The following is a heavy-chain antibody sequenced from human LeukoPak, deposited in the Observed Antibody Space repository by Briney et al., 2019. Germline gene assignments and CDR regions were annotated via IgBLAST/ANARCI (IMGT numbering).Heavy chain of an antibody. Sequence: SETLSLTCAVYGGSFSGYFWNWVRQPPGKGLEWIGEVNHRGTTHYNPSLESRITISADTSKNQFSLKLTSVTAADTAVYYCARESDYTSPSDYWGQGTLVTVTS. V-gene: IGHV4-34*01. J-gene: IGHJ4*02. CDR3: ARESDYTSPSDY. D-gene: IGHD6-6*01. CDR2: VNHRGTT. CDR1: GGSFSGYF.